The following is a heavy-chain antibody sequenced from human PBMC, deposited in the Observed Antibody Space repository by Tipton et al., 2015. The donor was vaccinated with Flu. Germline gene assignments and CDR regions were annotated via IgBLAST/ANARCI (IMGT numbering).Heavy chain of an antibody. CDR1: GGSISSHY. CDR2: IRYGGSS. CDR3: ARVWSSFVATASLDY. D-gene: IGHD1-1*01. V-gene: IGHV4-39*07. J-gene: IGHJ4*02. Sequence: LRLSCTVSGGSISSHYWGWIRQPPGKGLEWIGSIRYGGSSYYTPSLKSRVTISLDMSKDQFSLKLASVTAADTAVYYCARVWSSFVATASLDYWGRGTLVTVSS.